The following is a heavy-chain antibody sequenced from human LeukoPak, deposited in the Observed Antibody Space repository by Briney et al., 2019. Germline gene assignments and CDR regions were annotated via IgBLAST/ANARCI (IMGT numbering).Heavy chain of an antibody. CDR1: GFTFSDYY. CDR2: ISSSGSTI. Sequence: NPGGSLRVSCAASGFTFSDYYMSWIRQAPGKGLEWVSYISSSGSTIYYADSVKGRFTISRDNAKNSLYLQMNSLRAEDTAVYYCARVKGVPNWFDPWGQGTLVTVSS. CDR3: ARVKGVPNWFDP. V-gene: IGHV3-11*01. J-gene: IGHJ5*02.